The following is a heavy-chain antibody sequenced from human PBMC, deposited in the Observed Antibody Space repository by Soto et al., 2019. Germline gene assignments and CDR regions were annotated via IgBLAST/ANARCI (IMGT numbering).Heavy chain of an antibody. Sequence: GGSLILSWAASGFTFSSYAMHWVRQAPGKGLEWVAVISYDGSNKYYADSVKGRFTISRDNSKNTLYLQMNSLRAEDTAVYYCARDRTGYNYYGMDVWGQGTTVTVSS. D-gene: IGHD6-13*01. CDR3: ARDRTGYNYYGMDV. V-gene: IGHV3-30-3*01. J-gene: IGHJ6*02. CDR2: ISYDGSNK. CDR1: GFTFSSYA.